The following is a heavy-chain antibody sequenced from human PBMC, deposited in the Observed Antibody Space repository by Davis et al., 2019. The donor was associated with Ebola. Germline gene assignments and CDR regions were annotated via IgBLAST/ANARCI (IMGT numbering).Heavy chain of an antibody. CDR3: ARPRAAAGSDAFDI. V-gene: IGHV5-51*01. J-gene: IGHJ3*02. Sequence: GESLKISCKGSGYSFTNYWIAWVRQIPGEGPELVGIIYPGDSDTRYSPSFQGQVTISADKSISTAYLQWSSLKASDTAMYYCARPRAAAGSDAFDIWGRGTMVIVSS. CDR1: GYSFTNYW. D-gene: IGHD6-13*01. CDR2: IYPGDSDT.